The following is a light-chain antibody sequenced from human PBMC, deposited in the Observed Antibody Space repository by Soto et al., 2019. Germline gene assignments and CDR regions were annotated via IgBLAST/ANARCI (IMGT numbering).Light chain of an antibody. CDR2: AAS. Sequence: DIQMTQSPSSLSASVGDRVTITCRASQSISSYLNWYQQKPGKAPKLLIYAASSLQSGVPSRFSGSGSGTDFTLTISRLQPDDFATYYCQQSYSTVWTFGQGTKVEIK. V-gene: IGKV1-39*01. CDR3: QQSYSTVWT. CDR1: QSISSY. J-gene: IGKJ1*01.